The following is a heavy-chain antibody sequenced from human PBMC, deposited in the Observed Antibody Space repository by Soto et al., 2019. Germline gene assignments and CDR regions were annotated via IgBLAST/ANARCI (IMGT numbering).Heavy chain of an antibody. D-gene: IGHD1-1*01. CDR3: ATREVPTPWNY. CDR2: ISHSGTT. Sequence: GSSQISGNWWSWVRQPPGRGLEYIGEISHSGTTNYNPSLESRLTISLDASKNQFSLKLTSVTAADTAVYYCATREVPTPWNYWGQGTLVIVSS. CDR1: GSSQISGNW. J-gene: IGHJ4*02. V-gene: IGHV4-4*02.